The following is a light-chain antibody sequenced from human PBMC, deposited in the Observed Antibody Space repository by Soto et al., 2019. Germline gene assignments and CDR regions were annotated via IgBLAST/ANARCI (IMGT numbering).Light chain of an antibody. CDR2: AAS. V-gene: IGKV1-39*02. Sequence: DIQMTQSPSSLSASVGDRVTITCRASRNIYNYLHWYQQKPGKAPTLLISAASSLHGGVPSRFRGSGYGADYTLTITSLQPDDSAIYYCQSTYDTPAFGGGTKVEIK. J-gene: IGKJ4*01. CDR1: RNIYNY. CDR3: QSTYDTPA.